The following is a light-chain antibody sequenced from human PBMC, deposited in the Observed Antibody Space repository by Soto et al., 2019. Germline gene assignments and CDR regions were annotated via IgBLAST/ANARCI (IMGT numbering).Light chain of an antibody. Sequence: EIVLTQSPGSLSLSPGERVTFSCRASQSVSDYLAWYQQKPGQAPRLLISGAFTRATGIPDRFSGGGSGTDFTLTISRVEPEDFAVYYCQHYATSLYTFGQGTKLEI. V-gene: IGKV3-20*01. CDR3: QHYATSLYT. J-gene: IGKJ2*01. CDR2: GAF. CDR1: QSVSDY.